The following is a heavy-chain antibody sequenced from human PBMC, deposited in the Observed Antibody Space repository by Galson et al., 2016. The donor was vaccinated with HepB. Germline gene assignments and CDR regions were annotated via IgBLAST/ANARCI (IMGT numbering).Heavy chain of an antibody. J-gene: IGHJ4*02. Sequence: ETLSLTCAVSGGSISSGNWWSWVRQPPGKGLEWVGEIYHSGTANYNPSLESRGTMSLDKSKNQISLKVTSVTAADTAVYYCARHVGVPGTRCFDYWGQGTLVTVSS. CDR2: IYHSGTA. D-gene: IGHD2-2*01. CDR3: ARHVGVPGTRCFDY. CDR1: GGSISSGNW. V-gene: IGHV4-4*02.